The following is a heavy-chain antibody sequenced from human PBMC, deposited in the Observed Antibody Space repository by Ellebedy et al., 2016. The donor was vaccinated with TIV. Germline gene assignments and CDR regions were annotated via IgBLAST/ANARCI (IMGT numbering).Heavy chain of an antibody. CDR1: GFTFSSYG. D-gene: IGHD5-12*01. V-gene: IGHV3-33*01. J-gene: IGHJ4*02. CDR3: ARGFGYGDY. CDR2: IWYDGSNK. Sequence: GESLKISCAASGFTFSSYGMHWVRQAPGKGLEWVAVIWYDGSNKYYADSVKGRFTISRDNSKNTLYLQMNSLRAEDTAVYYCARGFGYGDYWGQGTLVTVSS.